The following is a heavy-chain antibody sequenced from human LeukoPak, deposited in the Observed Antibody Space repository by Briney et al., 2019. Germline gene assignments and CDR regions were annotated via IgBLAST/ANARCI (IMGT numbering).Heavy chain of an antibody. CDR1: GFTFSSHW. D-gene: IGHD3-22*01. CDR3: ARARDLYDSSGYSFDY. J-gene: IGHJ4*02. CDR2: ANPDETTT. V-gene: IGHV3-74*01. Sequence: GGSLRLSCEVSGFTFSSHWMHWVRQVPGKGPMWVSRANPDETTTNYADSVKGRFLISRDNAKNTVYLQMYSLRAEDTAVYYCARARDLYDSSGYSFDYWGQGILVTVSS.